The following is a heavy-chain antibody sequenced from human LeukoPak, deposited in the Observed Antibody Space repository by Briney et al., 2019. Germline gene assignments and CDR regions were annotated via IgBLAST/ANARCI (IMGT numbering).Heavy chain of an antibody. D-gene: IGHD4-17*01. J-gene: IGHJ4*02. CDR2: IRQDGSDK. V-gene: IGHV3-7*01. CDR3: AKKRYGDYDY. Sequence: GGSLRLSCAASGFTFSNYWMSWVRHTPGKGMEWVANIRQDGSDKYYVDSVKGRFTISRDNAKNSLYLQMNSLRAEDTAVYYCAKKRYGDYDYWGQATLVTVSS. CDR1: GFTFSNYW.